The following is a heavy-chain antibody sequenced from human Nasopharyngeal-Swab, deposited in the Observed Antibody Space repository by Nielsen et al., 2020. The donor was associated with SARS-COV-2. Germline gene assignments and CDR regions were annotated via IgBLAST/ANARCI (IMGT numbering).Heavy chain of an antibody. V-gene: IGHV4-39*07. CDR1: GGSISSSSYY. CDR3: ARDNAYCSAARCENWFDP. D-gene: IGHD2-15*01. Sequence: GSLRLSCTVSGGSISSSSYYWGWIRQPPGKGLEWIGSIHYTGSTYYNSSLKSRVTMSVDTSKNQFSLKLSSVTAADTAVYYCARDNAYCSAARCENWFDPWGQGTLVTASS. CDR2: IHYTGST. J-gene: IGHJ5*02.